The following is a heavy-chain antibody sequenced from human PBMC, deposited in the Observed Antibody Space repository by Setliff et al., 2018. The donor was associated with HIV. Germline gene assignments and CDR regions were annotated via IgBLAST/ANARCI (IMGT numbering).Heavy chain of an antibody. D-gene: IGHD3-10*02. CDR1: GFTFSTYA. CDR2: IGAVGGPT. Sequence: GGSLRLSCAASGFTFSTYAMGWVRQAPGKGLEWVSTIGAVGGPTHYAESVKGRLTISKDNSKNTLYLQMSSLRDEDTALYYCAKVFVFGVDAFDIWGQGTMVTVSS. CDR3: AKVFVFGVDAFDI. V-gene: IGHV3-23*01. J-gene: IGHJ3*02.